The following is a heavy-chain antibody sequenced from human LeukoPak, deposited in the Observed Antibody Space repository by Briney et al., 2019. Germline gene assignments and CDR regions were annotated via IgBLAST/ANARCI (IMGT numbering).Heavy chain of an antibody. CDR1: GSSFSSYA. V-gene: IGHV1-69*06. D-gene: IGHD2-2*01. J-gene: IGHJ6*04. Sequence: SVKVSCKASGSSFSSYAISWVRQAPGQGLEWMGGIIPIFGTANYAQKFQGRVTITADKSTSTAYMELSSLRSEDTAVCYCARDRVPAATDAYYYYGMDVWGKGTTVTVSS. CDR2: IIPIFGTA. CDR3: ARDRVPAATDAYYYYGMDV.